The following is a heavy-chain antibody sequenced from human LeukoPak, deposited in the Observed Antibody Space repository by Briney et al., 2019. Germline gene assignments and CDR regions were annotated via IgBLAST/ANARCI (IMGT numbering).Heavy chain of an antibody. CDR3: AKVPYSDYGSGRPPFMDV. D-gene: IGHD3-10*01. J-gene: IGHJ6*02. CDR1: GFTVSSNY. CDR2: ISNTGSDT. V-gene: IGHV3-23*01. Sequence: PGGSLRFSCAASGFTVSSNYMSWVRQAPGKGLEWVSTISNTGSDTYYADSVQGRFTISRDNSENTLYLQMNNLRAEDTAIHYCAKVPYSDYGSGRPPFMDVWGQGTTVAVSS.